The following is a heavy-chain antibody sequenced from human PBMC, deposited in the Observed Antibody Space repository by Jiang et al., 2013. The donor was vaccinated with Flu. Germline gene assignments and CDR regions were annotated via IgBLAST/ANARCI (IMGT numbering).Heavy chain of an antibody. J-gene: IGHJ4*02. CDR2: ISGYNGER. CDR1: GYIFTNYG. V-gene: IGHV1-18*01. D-gene: IGHD3-10*01. CDR3: ARDWVGELQW. Sequence: GAEVKKPGASVKVSCKTSGYIFTNYGITWARQAPGQGLEWMGWISGYNGERKFAQKFQGKFTMTADTSTSTVYMDLGSLRPDDTAVYYCARDWVGELQWWGQGTLVTVSS.